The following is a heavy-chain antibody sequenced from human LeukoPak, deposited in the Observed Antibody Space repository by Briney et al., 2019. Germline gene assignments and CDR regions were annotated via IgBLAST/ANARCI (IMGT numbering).Heavy chain of an antibody. CDR1: GYTFTSYG. J-gene: IGHJ4*02. D-gene: IGHD4-17*01. CDR3: ARDPGYGDYVDLLFDY. Sequence: GASVKLSCKASGYTFTSYGISWVRQAPGQRLEWMGWISAYNGNTNYAQKLQGRVTMTTDTSTSTAYMELRSLRSDDTAVYYCARDPGYGDYVDLLFDYWGQGTLVTVSS. V-gene: IGHV1-18*01. CDR2: ISAYNGNT.